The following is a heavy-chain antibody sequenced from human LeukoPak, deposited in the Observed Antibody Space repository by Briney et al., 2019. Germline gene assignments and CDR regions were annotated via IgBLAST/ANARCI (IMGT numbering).Heavy chain of an antibody. Sequence: ASVKVSCKASGYTFTGYYMHWVRQAPGQGLEWMGWINPNSGGTNYAQKFQGRVTMTRDTSISTAYMELSRLRSDDTAVYYFARLMRYYDFWSGDYYGMDVWGQGTTVTVSS. J-gene: IGHJ6*02. CDR2: INPNSGGT. CDR1: GYTFTGYY. D-gene: IGHD3-3*01. V-gene: IGHV1-2*02. CDR3: ARLMRYYDFWSGDYYGMDV.